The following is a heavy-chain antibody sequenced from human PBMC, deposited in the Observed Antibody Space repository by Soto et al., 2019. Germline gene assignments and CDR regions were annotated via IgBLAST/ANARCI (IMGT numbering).Heavy chain of an antibody. CDR1: GFTFRQYG. CDR3: VRGWGSLIHLSCLDI. J-gene: IGHJ3*02. CDR2: IFYDGTEK. D-gene: IGHD3-16*01. V-gene: IGHV3-33*01. Sequence: QVQLVESGGGVFQPGTSLRLSCAASGFTFRQYGMHWVRQAPGKGLDWVAVIFYDGTEKYYADSVKGRFTISRDNPGNMVYLQMNSQRAEDTAVYYCVRGWGSLIHLSCLDIWGQGTTVVVSS.